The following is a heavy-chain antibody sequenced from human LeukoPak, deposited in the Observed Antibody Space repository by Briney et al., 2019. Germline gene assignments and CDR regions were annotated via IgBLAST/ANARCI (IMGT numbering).Heavy chain of an antibody. V-gene: IGHV3-23*01. CDR2: ISGSGGST. CDR1: GFTFSSYA. J-gene: IGHJ4*02. Sequence: GGSLRLSCAASGFTFSSYAMSWVRQAPGKGLEWVSAISGSGGSTYYADSVKGRFTISRDNSKNTLYLQMNSLRAEDTAVYYCAKVRSRRFYHDAESLDYWGQGALVTVSS. CDR3: AKVRSRRFYHDAESLDY. D-gene: IGHD1-1*01.